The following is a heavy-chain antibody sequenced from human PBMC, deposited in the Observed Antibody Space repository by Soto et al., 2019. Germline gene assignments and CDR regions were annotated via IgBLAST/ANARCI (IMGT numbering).Heavy chain of an antibody. CDR3: ARGRGYSNY. D-gene: IGHD5-18*01. J-gene: IGHJ4*02. Sequence: GGSLILSLAASGFTFSDYYMSWIRQSPGKGLDCVSYISSSGSTIYYADSVKGLFTISRYNAKNSLYLQMNSLRAEDTAVYYCARGRGYSNYWGQGTLVTVSS. CDR1: GFTFSDYY. CDR2: ISSSGSTI. V-gene: IGHV3-11*01.